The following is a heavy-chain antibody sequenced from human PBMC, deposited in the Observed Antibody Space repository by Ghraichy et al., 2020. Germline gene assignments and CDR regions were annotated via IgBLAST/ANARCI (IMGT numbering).Heavy chain of an antibody. CDR2: IYYSGST. J-gene: IGHJ6*02. Sequence: SETLSLTCTVSGGSISSSSYYWGWIRQPPGKGLEWIGSIYYSGSTYYNPSLKSRVTISVDTSKNQFSLKLSSVTAADTAVYYCARHVPGHPYYYGMDVWGQGTTVTVSS. CDR3: ARHVPGHPYYYGMDV. CDR1: GGSISSSSYY. V-gene: IGHV4-39*01.